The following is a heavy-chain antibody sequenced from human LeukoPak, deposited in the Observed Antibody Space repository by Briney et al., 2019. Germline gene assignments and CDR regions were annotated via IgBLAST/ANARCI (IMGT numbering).Heavy chain of an antibody. J-gene: IGHJ4*02. CDR3: ARLSGLRYFDWLLYRGGYYFDY. D-gene: IGHD3-9*01. Sequence: SETLSLTCAVYGGSFSGYYWSWIRQPPGKGLEWIGEINHSGSTYYNPSLKSRVTISVDTSKNQFSLKLSSVTAADTAVYYCARLSGLRYFDWLLYRGGYYFDYWGQGTLVTVSS. V-gene: IGHV4-34*01. CDR1: GGSFSGYY. CDR2: INHSGST.